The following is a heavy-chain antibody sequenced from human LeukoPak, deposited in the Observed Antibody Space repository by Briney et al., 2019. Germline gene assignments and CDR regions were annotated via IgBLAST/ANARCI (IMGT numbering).Heavy chain of an antibody. CDR2: IYHTGST. CDR3: ARRGRNSSGWQDYL. Sequence: SETLSLACTVSGGSISSYYWSWIRQPPGKGLEWIANIYHTGSTNYNPSLSSRVTISIGTAKNQFSLKLTSVTAADTAVYYCARRGRNSSGWQDYLWGQGTLVTVSS. V-gene: IGHV4-59*01. CDR1: GGSISSYY. D-gene: IGHD6-25*01. J-gene: IGHJ4*02.